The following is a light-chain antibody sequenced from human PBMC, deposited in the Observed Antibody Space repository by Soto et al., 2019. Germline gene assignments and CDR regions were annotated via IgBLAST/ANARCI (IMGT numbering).Light chain of an antibody. CDR3: QQCYSDSRTWT. CDR1: QTITTW. V-gene: IGKV1-5*03. Sequence: DIQMTQSPSTLSASVGARVTLNCRAVQTITTWFAWYQQKPGKAPKLLIYRASTLERGVQSRFSGSGSGREFTLTISSLQPDDFATYYCQQCYSDSRTWTFGQGTKVDIK. J-gene: IGKJ1*01. CDR2: RAS.